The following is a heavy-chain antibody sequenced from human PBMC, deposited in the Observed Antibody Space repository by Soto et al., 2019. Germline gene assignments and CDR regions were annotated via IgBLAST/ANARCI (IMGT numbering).Heavy chain of an antibody. CDR2: IYTSGST. CDR1: GGSISSYY. D-gene: IGHD3-3*01. V-gene: IGHV4-4*07. J-gene: IGHJ6*02. Sequence: SETLSLTCTVSGGSISSYYWSWIRQPAEKGLEWIGRIYTSGSTNYNPSLKSRVTMSVDTSKNQFSLKLSSVTAADTAVYYCARSPYDFWSGYYYYYYGMDVWGQGTTVTVSS. CDR3: ARSPYDFWSGYYYYYYGMDV.